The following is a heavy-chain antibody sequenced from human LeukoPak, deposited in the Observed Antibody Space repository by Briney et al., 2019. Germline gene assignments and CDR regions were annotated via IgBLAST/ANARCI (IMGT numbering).Heavy chain of an antibody. CDR2: ISSSSTYI. D-gene: IGHD4-23*01. V-gene: IGHV3-21*01. J-gene: IGHJ3*02. CDR3: AGDYEGNLAFTI. CDR1: GFSFSNCS. Sequence: MPGGSLRLSCAASGFSFSNCSMNWVRQAPGKGLEWVSSISSSSTYIYYADSLEGRFTISRDNVRNSLYLQMNSLRAEDTAVYYCAGDYEGNLAFTIWAQGTLVTVSS.